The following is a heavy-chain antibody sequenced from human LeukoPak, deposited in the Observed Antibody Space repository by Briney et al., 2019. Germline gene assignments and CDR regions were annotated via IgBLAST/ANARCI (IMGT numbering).Heavy chain of an antibody. V-gene: IGHV3-9*01. J-gene: IGHJ4*02. CDR1: GFTFDDYA. CDR3: AKDMSGTYYYDSSGYYIAPYFDY. D-gene: IGHD3-22*01. Sequence: GGSLRLPCAASGFTFDDYAMHWVRQAPGKGLEWVSGISWNSGSIGYADSVKGRFTISRDNAKNSLYLQMNSLRAEDTALYYCAKDMSGTYYYDSSGYYIAPYFDYWGQGTLVTVSS. CDR2: ISWNSGSI.